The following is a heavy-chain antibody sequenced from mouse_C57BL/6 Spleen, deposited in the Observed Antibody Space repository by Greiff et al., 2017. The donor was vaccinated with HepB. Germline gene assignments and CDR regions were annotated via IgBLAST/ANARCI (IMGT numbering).Heavy chain of an antibody. D-gene: IGHD1-1*01. CDR1: GYTFTDYN. V-gene: IGHV1-22*01. CDR3: ARWTTVVAYYYAMDY. CDR2: INPNNGGT. J-gene: IGHJ4*01. Sequence: EVQLQQSGPELVKPGASVKMSCKASGYTFTDYNMHWVKQSHGKSLEWIGYINPNNGGTSYNQKFKGKATLTVNKSSSTAYMELRSLTSEDSAVYYCARWTTVVAYYYAMDYWGQGTSVTVSS.